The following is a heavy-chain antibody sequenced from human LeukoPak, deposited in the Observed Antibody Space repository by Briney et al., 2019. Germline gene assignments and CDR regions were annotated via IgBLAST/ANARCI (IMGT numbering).Heavy chain of an antibody. Sequence: SETLSLTCTVSGGSISSSSYYWGWIRQPPGKGLEWIGSIYYSGSTYYNPSLKSRVTISVDTSKNQFSLKLSSVTAADTAVYYCARGATYYDFWSGYYKKTGDYYMDVWGKGTTVTVSS. D-gene: IGHD3-3*01. CDR1: GGSISSSSYY. V-gene: IGHV4-39*07. CDR2: IYYSGST. CDR3: ARGATYYDFWSGYYKKTGDYYMDV. J-gene: IGHJ6*03.